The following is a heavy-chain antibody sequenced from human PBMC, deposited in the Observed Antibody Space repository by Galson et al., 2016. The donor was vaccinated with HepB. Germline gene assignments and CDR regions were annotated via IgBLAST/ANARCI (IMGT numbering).Heavy chain of an antibody. J-gene: IGHJ2*01. CDR2: IKKDGSEI. CDR3: TRNFDL. Sequence: SLRLSCEASGFTLGTYWMNWARQAPGKGLEWLANIKKDGSEINYVDSVKGRFTIARDNAKNSLYLQMNSLRSEDTALYYCTRNFDLWGRGTQVTVSS. V-gene: IGHV3-7*04. CDR1: GFTLGTYW.